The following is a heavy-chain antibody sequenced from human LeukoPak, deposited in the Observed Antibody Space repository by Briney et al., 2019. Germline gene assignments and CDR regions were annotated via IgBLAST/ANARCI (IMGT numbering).Heavy chain of an antibody. Sequence: SVKVSCKASGGTFSSYAISWVRQAPGQGLEWMGRIIPILGIANYAQKFQGRVTITADKSTSTAYMELSSLRSEDTAVYYCATPGWLPARYHYYGMDVWGQGTTVTVSS. V-gene: IGHV1-69*04. CDR1: GGTFSSYA. CDR3: ATPGWLPARYHYYGMDV. CDR2: IIPILGIA. J-gene: IGHJ6*02. D-gene: IGHD5-24*01.